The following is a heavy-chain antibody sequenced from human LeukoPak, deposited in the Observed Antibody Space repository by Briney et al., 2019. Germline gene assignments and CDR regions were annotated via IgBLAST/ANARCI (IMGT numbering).Heavy chain of an antibody. Sequence: EASVKVSCKASGGTFSSYAISWVRQAPGQGLEWMGRIIPILGIANYAQKFQGRVTITADKSTSTAYMELSSPRSEDTAVYYCATDRGYSGYDLDYWGQGTLVTVSS. V-gene: IGHV1-69*04. CDR2: IIPILGIA. CDR1: GGTFSSYA. D-gene: IGHD5-12*01. CDR3: ATDRGYSGYDLDY. J-gene: IGHJ4*02.